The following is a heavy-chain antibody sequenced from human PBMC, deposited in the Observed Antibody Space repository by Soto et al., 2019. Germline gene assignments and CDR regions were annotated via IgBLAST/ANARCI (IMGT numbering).Heavy chain of an antibody. V-gene: IGHV4-4*02. CDR3: ARDQGSHPGD. CDR2: IHHSGST. CDR1: GLSISSDNW. D-gene: IGHD6-13*01. Sequence: QVQLQESGPGLVRPSGTVSLTCAVSGLSISSDNWWSWVRQPPGKGLEWIGEIHHSGSTNYNPSLTSRFTMSVVPSKDLFSLTLNSVTAADTAFYYCARDQGSHPGDWGQGTLVSVSS. J-gene: IGHJ4*02.